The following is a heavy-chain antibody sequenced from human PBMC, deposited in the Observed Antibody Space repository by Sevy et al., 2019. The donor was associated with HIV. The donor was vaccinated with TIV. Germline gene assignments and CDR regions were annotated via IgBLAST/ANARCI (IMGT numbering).Heavy chain of an antibody. D-gene: IGHD5-18*01. CDR2: INSDGSNS. CDR3: SRAAIYGGEYAAYNYAPESPFDF. Sequence: GGSLRLSCAVSGFTFSNSWMHWIRQAPGKGLVWVSQINSDGSNSRYADSVKGRLTISRVYTEKALYLQMNSLRAEDTAVYYCSRAAIYGGEYAAYNYAPESPFDFWGRGKRVTVSS. J-gene: IGHJ3*01. V-gene: IGHV3-74*01. CDR1: GFTFSNSW.